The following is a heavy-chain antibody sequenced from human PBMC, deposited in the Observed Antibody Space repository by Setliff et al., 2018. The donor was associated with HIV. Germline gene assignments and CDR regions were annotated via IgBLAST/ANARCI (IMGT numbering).Heavy chain of an antibody. CDR1: GFTFSDYY. Sequence: PGGSLRLSCAASGFTFSDYYMSWIRQAPGKGLEWVSYISRSGDTIDYADSVKGRFTISRDNAKNSVSLQMNSLSDEDPAAYYCAKKGLDDYDDYLNLPWCFDLWGRGTLVTVSS. CDR2: ISRSGDTI. V-gene: IGHV3-11*01. D-gene: IGHD4-17*01. J-gene: IGHJ2*01. CDR3: AKKGLDDYDDYLNLPWCFDL.